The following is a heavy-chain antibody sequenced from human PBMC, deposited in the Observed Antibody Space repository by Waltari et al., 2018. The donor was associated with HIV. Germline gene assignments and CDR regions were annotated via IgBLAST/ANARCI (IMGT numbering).Heavy chain of an antibody. V-gene: IGHV4-34*01. CDR2: INHSGSN. J-gene: IGHJ6*02. CDR3: ARGDPVDIVVVPAALFGMDV. D-gene: IGHD2-2*01. Sequence: QVQLQQWGAGLLKPSETLSLTCAVYGGSFSGYYWSWIRQPPGKGLEWIGEINHSGSNNYNPSRKSRVTISVDTSKNQFSLKLSSVTAADTAVYYCARGDPVDIVVVPAALFGMDVWGQGTTVTVSS. CDR1: GGSFSGYY.